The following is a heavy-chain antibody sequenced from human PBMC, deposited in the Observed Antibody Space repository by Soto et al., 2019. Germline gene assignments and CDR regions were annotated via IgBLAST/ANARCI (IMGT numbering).Heavy chain of an antibody. Sequence: QVQLVQSGAEVKKPGSSVRVSCKASGDTFTFYSINWVRQAPGLGLEWMGRINPILSMSNYAQRFQGRVTMTAAKSTSTAYMELSRLISEDTAMYYCASSYGSGYRAFDYWGQGALVTVSS. CDR2: INPILSMS. D-gene: IGHD3-10*01. J-gene: IGHJ4*02. V-gene: IGHV1-69*02. CDR3: ASSYGSGYRAFDY. CDR1: GDTFTFYS.